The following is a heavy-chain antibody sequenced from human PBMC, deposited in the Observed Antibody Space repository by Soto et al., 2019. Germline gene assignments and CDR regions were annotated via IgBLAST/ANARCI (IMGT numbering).Heavy chain of an antibody. V-gene: IGHV4-30-2*06. CDR3: ARDRRSLYHDGSGLDY. CDR1: GGSIISGGYS. Sequence: QLQLQESGSGLVRPSQTLSLSCAVSGGSIISGGYSWNWIRQSPGKGLEWIGYIYHGGSTYSNPSLESRATLSVDTSKNQFSLRLNSVIAADTAVYYCARDRRSLYHDGSGLDYWGQGILVTVSS. D-gene: IGHD3-22*01. CDR2: IYHGGST. J-gene: IGHJ4*02.